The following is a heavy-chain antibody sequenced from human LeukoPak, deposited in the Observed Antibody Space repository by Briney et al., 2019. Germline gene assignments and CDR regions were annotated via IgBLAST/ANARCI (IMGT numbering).Heavy chain of an antibody. J-gene: IGHJ4*02. CDR1: GFTFSSYN. Sequence: PGGSLRLSCAASGFTFSSYNMNWVRQAPGKGLEWVSSISGSSTYIYYADSVKGRFTISRDNSKDTLYLQMNSLRVADTAVYYCAKASGGAYSPPDSWGQGTLVTVSS. CDR2: ISGSSTYI. V-gene: IGHV3-21*01. CDR3: AKASGGAYSPPDS. D-gene: IGHD2-15*01.